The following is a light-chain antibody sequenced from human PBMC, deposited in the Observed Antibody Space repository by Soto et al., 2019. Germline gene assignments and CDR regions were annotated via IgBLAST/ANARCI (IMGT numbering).Light chain of an antibody. J-gene: IGKJ5*01. Sequence: EIVLTQSPATLSLSPGERATLSCRASQSISTFLAWYQHKPGQAPRLLIYDSSNRATGIPARFSGSGSGTDFTLTINSLEPEDFAVYFCQQRRNWPITFSQGTRLEIK. V-gene: IGKV3-11*01. CDR2: DSS. CDR1: QSISTF. CDR3: QQRRNWPIT.